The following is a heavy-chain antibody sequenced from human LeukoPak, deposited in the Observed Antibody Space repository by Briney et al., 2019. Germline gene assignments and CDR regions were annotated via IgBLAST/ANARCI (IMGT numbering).Heavy chain of an antibody. V-gene: IGHV5-51*01. J-gene: IGHJ4*02. Sequence: PGESLKISCKGSGYSFTSYWIGWVRQMPGKGLEWMGIIDPGDSDTRYRPSFQGQVTISADKSISTAYLQWSSLKASDTAMYYCARVYTVTTRSSKGLDYWGQGTLVTVSS. CDR1: GYSFTSYW. CDR3: ARVYTVTTRSSKGLDY. D-gene: IGHD4-17*01. CDR2: IDPGDSDT.